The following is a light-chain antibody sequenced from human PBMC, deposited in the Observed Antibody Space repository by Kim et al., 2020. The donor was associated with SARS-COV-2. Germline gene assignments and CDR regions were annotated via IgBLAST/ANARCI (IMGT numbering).Light chain of an antibody. Sequence: ASVGDRVTITCRASQSISSWLAWYHQKPGKAPKLLIYKASSLESGVPSRFSGSGSGTEFTLTISSLQPDDFATYYCQQYNSYVWTFGQGTKVDIK. CDR1: QSISSW. CDR3: QQYNSYVWT. J-gene: IGKJ1*01. V-gene: IGKV1-5*03. CDR2: KAS.